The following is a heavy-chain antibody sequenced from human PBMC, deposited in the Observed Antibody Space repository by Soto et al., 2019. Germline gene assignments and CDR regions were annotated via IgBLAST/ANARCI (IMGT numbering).Heavy chain of an antibody. CDR2: IGTAGDT. CDR1: GFTFSSYD. J-gene: IGHJ6*03. CDR3: ARGPSPFLLPNYYMEV. Sequence: PGGSLRLSCAASGFTFSSYDMHWVRQATGKGLEWVSAIGTAGDTYYPGSVKGRFTISRENAKNSLYLQMNSLRAGDTAVYYCARGPSPFLLPNYYMEVWGKGTTVTVSS. D-gene: IGHD3-10*01. V-gene: IGHV3-13*01.